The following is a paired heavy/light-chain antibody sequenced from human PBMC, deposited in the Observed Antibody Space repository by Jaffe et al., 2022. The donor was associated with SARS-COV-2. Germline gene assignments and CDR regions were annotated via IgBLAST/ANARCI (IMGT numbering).Light chain of an antibody. CDR1: SSDVGGSTY. V-gene: IGLV2-8*01. Sequence: QSALTQPPSASGSPGQSVTISCTGTSSDVGGSTYVSWYQQHPGKAPKLMIYEVTKRPSGVPDRFSGSRSGNTASLTVSGLQAEDEADYYCLSYSGSNTYVFGSGTKVTVL. CDR3: LSYSGSNTYV. CDR2: EVT. J-gene: IGLJ1*01.
Heavy chain of an antibody. V-gene: IGHV3-33*01. D-gene: IGHD2-21*01. CDR1: GFGFNDYG. J-gene: IGHJ6*02. CDR2: IWSDGSNE. CDR3: ARGGMWDIVVVPRTIYYYYGLDV. Sequence: QVRLVESGGGVVQPGRSLRLSCTASGFGFNDYGIHWVRQAPGKGLEWVAVIWSDGSNEYYADSVKGRFTISRDNSKNTLYLQMNSLRAEDTAVYYCARGGMWDIVVVPRTIYYYYGLDVWGQGTTVAVSS.